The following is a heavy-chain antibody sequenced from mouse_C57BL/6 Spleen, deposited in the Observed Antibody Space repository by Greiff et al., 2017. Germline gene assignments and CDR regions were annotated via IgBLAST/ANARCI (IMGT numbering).Heavy chain of an antibody. D-gene: IGHD2-4*01. CDR2: IRLKSDNYAT. CDR1: GFTFSNYW. Sequence: EVKLMESGGGLVQPGGSMKLSCVASGFTFSNYWMNWVRQSPEKGLEWVAQIRLKSDNYATHYAESVKGRFTISRDDSKSSVYLQMNNLRAEDTGIYYCTGSPFYDYDEDYAMDYWGQGTSVTVSS. V-gene: IGHV6-3*01. J-gene: IGHJ4*01. CDR3: TGSPFYDYDEDYAMDY.